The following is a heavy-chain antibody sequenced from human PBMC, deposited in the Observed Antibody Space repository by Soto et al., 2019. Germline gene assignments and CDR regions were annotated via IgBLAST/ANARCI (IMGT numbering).Heavy chain of an antibody. Sequence: QLHLVQSGAVVKKPGASVTVSCSASGYPVTAYYMHWVRQAPGRGLEWMGGINPATGAAKYTQTFQGRVTMSRDTSPGTVFVELSGLISEDPAVFYCARGGGVGVAGSAAFDMWGQGTVVTVSS. D-gene: IGHD3-3*01. CDR2: INPATGAA. V-gene: IGHV1-2*02. J-gene: IGHJ3*02. CDR1: GYPVTAYY. CDR3: ARGGGVGVAGSAAFDM.